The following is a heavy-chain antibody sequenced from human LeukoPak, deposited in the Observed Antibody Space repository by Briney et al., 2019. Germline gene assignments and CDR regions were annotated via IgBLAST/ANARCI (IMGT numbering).Heavy chain of an antibody. Sequence: SQTLSLTCTVPGGSISSGDYYWSWIRQPPGKGLEWIGYIYYSGSTYYNPSLKSRVTISVDTSKNQFSLKLSSVTAADTAVHYCARCSSSWFPFDYWGQGTLVTVSS. D-gene: IGHD6-13*01. CDR2: IYYSGST. CDR1: GGSISSGDYY. V-gene: IGHV4-30-4*01. CDR3: ARCSSSWFPFDY. J-gene: IGHJ4*02.